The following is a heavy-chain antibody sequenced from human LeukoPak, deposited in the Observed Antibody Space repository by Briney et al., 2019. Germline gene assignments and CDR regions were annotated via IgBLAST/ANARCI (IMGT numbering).Heavy chain of an antibody. CDR2: IKQDGGEK. D-gene: IGHD6-13*01. V-gene: IGHV3-7*03. Sequence: GGSLRLSCAACGCTFSNYWMNWVRQAPGKGLEWVANIKQDGGEKSYVDSVKGRFTISRDNAKNSLHLQMNSLRAEDTALYYCARLAAAGYYYYYYMDVWGKGTTVTVSS. CDR3: ARLAAAGYYYYYYMDV. J-gene: IGHJ6*03. CDR1: GCTFSNYW.